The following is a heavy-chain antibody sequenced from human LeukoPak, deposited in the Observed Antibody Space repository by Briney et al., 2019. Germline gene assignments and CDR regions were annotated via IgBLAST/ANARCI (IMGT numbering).Heavy chain of an antibody. CDR2: IKSKTDGGTT. J-gene: IGHJ4*02. CDR3: TTVTYYYGSGSYSTFDY. D-gene: IGHD3-10*01. CDR1: GFTFSDAW. V-gene: IGHV3-15*01. Sequence: GGSLRLSCAASGFTFSDAWMSWVRQAPGKGLAWVGRIKSKTDGGTTDYAAPVKGRFTISRDDSKNTLYLQMNSLKTEDTAVYYCTTVTYYYGSGSYSTFDYWGQGTLVTVSS.